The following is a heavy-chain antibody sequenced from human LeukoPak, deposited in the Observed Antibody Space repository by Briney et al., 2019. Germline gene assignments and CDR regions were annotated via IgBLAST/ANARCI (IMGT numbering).Heavy chain of an antibody. CDR2: IYYSGST. D-gene: IGHD6-13*01. CDR1: GYSISSGYY. V-gene: IGHV4-38-2*02. Sequence: SETLSLTCTVSGYSISSGYYWGWIRQPPGKGLEWIGYIYYSGSTNYNPSLKSRVTISVDTSKNQFSLKLSSVTAADTAVYYCARHEINKGQQLSPIFDYWGQGTLVTVSS. J-gene: IGHJ4*02. CDR3: ARHEINKGQQLSPIFDY.